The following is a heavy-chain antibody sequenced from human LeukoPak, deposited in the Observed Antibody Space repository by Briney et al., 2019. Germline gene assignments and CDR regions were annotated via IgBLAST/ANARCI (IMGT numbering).Heavy chain of an antibody. J-gene: IGHJ4*02. D-gene: IGHD2-15*01. CDR2: ISGGGAVT. CDR3: AKRPRGGSCYDY. V-gene: IGHV3-23*01. CDR1: GFTFSSYA. Sequence: GGSLRLSCAASGFTFSSYAMSWVRQAPGKGLEWVSGISGGGAVTYYADSVKGRSTISRDNSKNTLYLQMNSLRAEDTAIYYCAKRPRGGSCYDYWGQGTLVTVSS.